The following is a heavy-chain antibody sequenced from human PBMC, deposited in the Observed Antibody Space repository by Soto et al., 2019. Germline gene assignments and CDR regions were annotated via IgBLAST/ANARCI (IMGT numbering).Heavy chain of an antibody. D-gene: IGHD3-22*01. CDR1: GXLISSYR. CDR2: ISSDGSKT. Sequence: GSLRLTCATSGXLISSYRMHWVRQATGKGLEWVTVISSDGSKTYYAESVKGRFTISRDNSKNMLYLQMNSLRPEDTAVFYCEKERWPTDFYDSSGYVAYWGQGTLVTVSS. J-gene: IGHJ4*02. CDR3: EKERWPTDFYDSSGYVAY. V-gene: IGHV3-30*18.